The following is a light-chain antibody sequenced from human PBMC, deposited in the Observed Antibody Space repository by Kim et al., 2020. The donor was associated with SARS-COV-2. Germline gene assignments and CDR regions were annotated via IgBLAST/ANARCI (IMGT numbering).Light chain of an antibody. Sequence: DIQMTQSPSTLSASVGDRVTITCRASQSITTSLAWYQQKPGKAPNVLIYEASGLESGVPSRFSGSGSGTEFTLTISSLQPDDFATYYCQHYKSYPYTSGQGTKLEI. CDR2: EAS. CDR3: QHYKSYPYT. J-gene: IGKJ2*01. CDR1: QSITTS. V-gene: IGKV1-5*03.